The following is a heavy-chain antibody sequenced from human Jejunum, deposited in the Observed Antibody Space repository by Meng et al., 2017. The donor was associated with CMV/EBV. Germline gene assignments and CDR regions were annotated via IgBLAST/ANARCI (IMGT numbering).Heavy chain of an antibody. D-gene: IGHD3-22*01. CDR2: INPNNGGT. J-gene: IGHJ5*01. V-gene: IGHV1-2*02. CDR3: AREGMYYYDTSGMKFFDS. Sequence: SSGDYLHWVRQAPGQGIEWMGWINPNNGGTNYAEKFQGRVTMTRDTSITTAYMELTRLRSDDTAVYYCAREGMYYYDTSGMKFFDSWGQGTLVTVSS. CDR1: SSGDY.